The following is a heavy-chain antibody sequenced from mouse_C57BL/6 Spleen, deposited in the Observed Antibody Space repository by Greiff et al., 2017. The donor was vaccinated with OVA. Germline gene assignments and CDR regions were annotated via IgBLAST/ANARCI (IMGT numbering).Heavy chain of an antibody. CDR1: GYTFTDYN. CDR3: ARSPDAMDY. CDR2: INPNNGGT. J-gene: IGHJ4*01. V-gene: IGHV1-18*01. Sequence: VHVKQSGPELVKPGASVKIPCKASGYTFTDYNMDWVKQSHGKSLEWIGDINPNNGGTIYNQKFKGKATLTVDKSSSTAYMELRSLTSEDTAVYYCARSPDAMDYWGQGTSVTVSS.